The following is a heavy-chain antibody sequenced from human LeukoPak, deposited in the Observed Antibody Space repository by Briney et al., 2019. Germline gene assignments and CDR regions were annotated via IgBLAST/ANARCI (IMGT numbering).Heavy chain of an antibody. J-gene: IGHJ6*02. CDR1: GFTFSSYW. Sequence: PGGSLRLSCAASGFTFSSYWMHWVRQAPGKGLVWVSRINSDGSSTSYADSVKGRFTISRDNAKNTLYLQMNSLRAEDTAVYYCAVTYYDFWSAQGYGMDVWGQGTTVTVSS. D-gene: IGHD3-3*01. CDR3: AVTYYDFWSAQGYGMDV. CDR2: INSDGSST. V-gene: IGHV3-74*01.